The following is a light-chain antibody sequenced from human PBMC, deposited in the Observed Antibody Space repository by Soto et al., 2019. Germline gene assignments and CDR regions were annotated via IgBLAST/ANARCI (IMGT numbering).Light chain of an antibody. V-gene: IGKV3-20*01. CDR1: QTVVSPY. CDR3: QQFDDSVT. Sequence: EIVLTQSPGILSLSPGEIATLSFSASQTVVSPYLAWYQQKPGQTPRLLIYGISTRAAGIADRFSGSGSGTDFTLTISGLEPEDSAVYYCQQFDDSVTFGQGTRLEIK. J-gene: IGKJ5*01. CDR2: GIS.